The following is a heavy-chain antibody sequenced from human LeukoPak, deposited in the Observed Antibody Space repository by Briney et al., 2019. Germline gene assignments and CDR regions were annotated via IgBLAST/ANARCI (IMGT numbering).Heavy chain of an antibody. CDR2: ISGSGGST. Sequence: GGSLRLSCAASGFTFSGYAMSWVRQAPGKGLEWVSAISGSGGSTWYADSVKGRFTISRDNSKNTLYMQMNSMRVEDTAVYYCAKGGFCSAGSCYGGFDPWGQGTLVTVSS. CDR1: GFTFSGYA. D-gene: IGHD2-15*01. V-gene: IGHV3-23*01. J-gene: IGHJ5*02. CDR3: AKGGFCSAGSCYGGFDP.